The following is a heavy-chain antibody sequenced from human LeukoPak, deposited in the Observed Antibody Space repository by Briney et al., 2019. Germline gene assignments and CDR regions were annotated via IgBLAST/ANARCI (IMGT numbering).Heavy chain of an antibody. Sequence: GGSLRLSCAASGFTFSSYEMNWVRQAPGKGLEWASYISGNGNTIYYADSVKGRFTISRDNAKNSLYLQMNSLRAEDTAVYYCARGSLVHYYGSGSYRIRAGFDSWGQGTLVTVSS. J-gene: IGHJ4*02. V-gene: IGHV3-48*03. CDR3: ARGSLVHYYGSGSYRIRAGFDS. CDR2: ISGNGNTI. CDR1: GFTFSSYE. D-gene: IGHD3-10*01.